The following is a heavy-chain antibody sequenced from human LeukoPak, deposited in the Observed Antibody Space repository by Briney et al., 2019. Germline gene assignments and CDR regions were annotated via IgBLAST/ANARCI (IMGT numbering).Heavy chain of an antibody. CDR3: ARDHSGGGAESDAFDI. D-gene: IGHD1-26*01. Sequence: PSETLSLTCTVSGGSISSGDYYWTWIRQPPGKGLEWIGYIYSTGTTYYNPSLNRRLIMSLASSENHFSLTLTSVTAADTAVYYCARDHSGGGAESDAFDIWGQGTMVSVSS. J-gene: IGHJ3*02. V-gene: IGHV4-30-4*01. CDR2: IYSTGTT. CDR1: GGSISSGDYY.